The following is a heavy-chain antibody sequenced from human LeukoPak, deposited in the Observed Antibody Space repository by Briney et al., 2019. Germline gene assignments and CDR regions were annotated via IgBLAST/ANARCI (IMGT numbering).Heavy chain of an antibody. CDR2: INPNSGGT. J-gene: IGHJ3*02. CDR3: ARGVVDTAEFDI. V-gene: IGHV1-2*04. CDR1: GGTFSSYA. Sequence: ASVKVSCKASGGTFSSYAISWVRQAPGQGLEWMGWINPNSGGTNYAQKFQGWVTMTRDTSISTAYMELSRLRSDDTAVYYCARGVVDTAEFDIWGQGTMVTVSS. D-gene: IGHD5-18*01.